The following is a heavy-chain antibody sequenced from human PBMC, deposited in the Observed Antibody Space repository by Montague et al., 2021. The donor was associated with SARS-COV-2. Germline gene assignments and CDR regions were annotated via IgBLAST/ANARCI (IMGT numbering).Heavy chain of an antibody. J-gene: IGHJ4*01. D-gene: IGHD3-16*01. CDR2: MYNNDSG. V-gene: IGHV4-59*08. Sequence: SETLSLTCTVSGGSVSSSNYYWIRKRPAQGQELEGYMYNNDSGNYNHYLTLQVPITVDTSKNQFSLKLSSVTAADAAVYYCARHKDDYVWGTSSDFFDYWGQGTPVTVSS. CDR1: GGSVSSSNYY. CDR3: ARHKDDYVWGTSSDFFDY.